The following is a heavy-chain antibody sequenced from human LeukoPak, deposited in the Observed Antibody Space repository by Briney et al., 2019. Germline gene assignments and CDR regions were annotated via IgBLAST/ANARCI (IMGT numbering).Heavy chain of an antibody. D-gene: IGHD6-13*01. CDR1: GGSFSSYY. Sequence: SETLSLTCAVYGGSFSSYYWTWIRQPPGKGLEWIGEINHSGSTNYNPSLKSRVTISVDTSKNQFSLKLSSVTAADTAVYYCARAGDSRRSELDYWGQGTLVTVSS. CDR2: INHSGST. CDR3: ARAGDSRRSELDY. J-gene: IGHJ4*02. V-gene: IGHV4-34*01.